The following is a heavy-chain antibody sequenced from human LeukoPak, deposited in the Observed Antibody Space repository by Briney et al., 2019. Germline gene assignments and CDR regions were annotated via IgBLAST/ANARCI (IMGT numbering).Heavy chain of an antibody. CDR1: GFTFSSYS. CDR2: ISSSSTI. V-gene: IGHV3-48*01. J-gene: IGHJ4*02. Sequence: GGSLRLSCAASGFTFSSYSMNWVRQAPGKGLEWVSYISSSSTIYYADSVKGRFTISRDNAKNSLYLQMNSLSAEHTAVYYCAKHYYDSSGPNWEAYWGQGTLVTVSS. D-gene: IGHD3-22*01. CDR3: AKHYYDSSGPNWEAY.